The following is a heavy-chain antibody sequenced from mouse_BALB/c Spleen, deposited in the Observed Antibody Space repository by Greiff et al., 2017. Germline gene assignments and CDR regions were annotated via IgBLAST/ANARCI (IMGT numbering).Heavy chain of an antibody. J-gene: IGHJ4*01. CDR2: INPYNGDT. Sequence: EVQLQQSGPELVKPGASVKISCKASGYSFTGYFMNWVMQSHGKSLEWIGRINPYNGDTFYNQKFKGKATLTVDKSSSTAHMELRSLASEDSAVYYCARSYGNPYYYAMDYWGQGTSVTVSS. V-gene: IGHV1-20*02. D-gene: IGHD2-10*02. CDR1: GYSFTGYF. CDR3: ARSYGNPYYYAMDY.